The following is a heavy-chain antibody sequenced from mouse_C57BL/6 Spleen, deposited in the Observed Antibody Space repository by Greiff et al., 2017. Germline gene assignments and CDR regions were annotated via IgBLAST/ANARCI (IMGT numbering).Heavy chain of an antibody. Sequence: VQLQQSGPELVKPGASVKISCKASGYAFSSSWMNWVKQRPGKGLEWIGRIYPGDGDTNYNGKFKGKATLTADKSSSTAYMQLSSLTSEDSAVYVCAREGFTTGFDYWGQGTTLTVSS. CDR2: IYPGDGDT. J-gene: IGHJ2*01. CDR1: GYAFSSSW. D-gene: IGHD1-1*01. V-gene: IGHV1-82*01. CDR3: AREGFTTGFDY.